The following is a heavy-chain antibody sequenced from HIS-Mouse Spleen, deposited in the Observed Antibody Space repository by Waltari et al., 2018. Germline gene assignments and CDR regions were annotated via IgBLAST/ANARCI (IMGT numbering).Heavy chain of an antibody. D-gene: IGHD1-26*01. CDR1: GFTFIRYG. V-gene: IGHV3-30*18. J-gene: IGHJ4*02. Sequence: QVQLVESGGGVVQPGRSRRPPCAASGFTFIRYGMPWARQAPGKGLEWVAVISYDGSNKYYADSVKGRFTISRDNSKNTLYLQMNSLRAEDTAVYYCAKVNSGSYYFDYWGQGTLVTVSS. CDR2: ISYDGSNK. CDR3: AKVNSGSYYFDY.